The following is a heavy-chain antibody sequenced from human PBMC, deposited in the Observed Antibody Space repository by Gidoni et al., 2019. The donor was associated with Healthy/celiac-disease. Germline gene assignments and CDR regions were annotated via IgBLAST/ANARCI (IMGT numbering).Heavy chain of an antibody. CDR1: GCSISSYY. J-gene: IGHJ4*02. CDR2: IYTSRST. D-gene: IGHD3-9*01. V-gene: IGHV4-4*07. CDR3: ARTDYDILTGYSQYFDY. Sequence: QVQLQESGPGLVKPSETPTLTCTDTGCSISSYYWSWIRQPAGKGLEWIGRIYTSRSTNYNPSLKSRVTMSVDTSKNQFSLKLSSVTAADTAVYYCARTDYDILTGYSQYFDYWGQGTLVTVSS.